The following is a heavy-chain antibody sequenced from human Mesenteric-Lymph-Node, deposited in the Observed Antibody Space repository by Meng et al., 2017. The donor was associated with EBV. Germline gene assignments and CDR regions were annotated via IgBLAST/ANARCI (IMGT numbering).Heavy chain of an antibody. CDR3: ARVSVNSDFYSGFYRGFDS. CDR2: VYHSATT. Sequence: QVQLQESGPGLVKPSGXLSLTCAVSGAPVTSGKWWSWVRQPPGKVQEWIGEVYHSATTNYNPALSSRVIISVDKSKNQFSLNLSSVTAADTAVYYCARVSVNSDFYSGFYRGFDSWGQGTLVTVSS. CDR1: GAPVTSGKW. V-gene: IGHV4-4*02. D-gene: IGHD3-3*01. J-gene: IGHJ5*01.